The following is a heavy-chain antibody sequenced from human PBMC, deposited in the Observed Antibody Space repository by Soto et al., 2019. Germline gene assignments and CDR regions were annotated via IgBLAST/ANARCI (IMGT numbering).Heavy chain of an antibody. Sequence: QVQLVESGGGVVQPGRSLRLSCAASGFTFSSYGMHWVRQAPGKGLVWVAVIWYDGSNKYYADSVKGRFTISRDNSKNTLYLQMNSLRAEDTAVYYCARDYILDYYYYGMDVWGQGTTVTVSS. D-gene: IGHD3-3*01. CDR2: IWYDGSNK. J-gene: IGHJ6*02. CDR1: GFTFSSYG. CDR3: ARDYILDYYYYGMDV. V-gene: IGHV3-33*01.